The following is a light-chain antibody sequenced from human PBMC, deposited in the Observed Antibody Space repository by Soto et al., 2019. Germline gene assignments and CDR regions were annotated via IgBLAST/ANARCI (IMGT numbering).Light chain of an antibody. CDR2: DAS. CDR3: LQHKNYPRT. CDR1: QAIRND. Sequence: DIQMTQSPSSLSASVGDSVTITCRASQAIRNDLGWYQQKPGKAPKLMIYDASSLQSGVPSRFSGSGSGTEFTLTISRLQPEDFATYYCLQHKNYPRTFGQGTKVEIK. V-gene: IGKV1-17*01. J-gene: IGKJ1*01.